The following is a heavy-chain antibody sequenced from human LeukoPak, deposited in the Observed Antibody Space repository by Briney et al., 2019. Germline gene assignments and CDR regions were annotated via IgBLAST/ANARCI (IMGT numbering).Heavy chain of an antibody. J-gene: IGHJ4*02. CDR1: GGSISSGGYF. V-gene: IGHV4-31*03. CDR3: ARLYCSGASCSRGGGFDY. CDR2: ISYSGSP. Sequence: SETLSLTCTVSGGSISSGGYFWTWIRQHPGKGLEWIGYISYSGSPYCSPSLESRVTISADTSQNHFSLKLSSVTAADTATYYCARLYCSGASCSRGGGFDYWGQGTLVTVSS. D-gene: IGHD2-15*01.